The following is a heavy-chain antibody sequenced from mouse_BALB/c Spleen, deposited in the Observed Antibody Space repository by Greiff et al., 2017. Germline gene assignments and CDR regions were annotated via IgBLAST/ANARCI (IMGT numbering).Heavy chain of an antibody. CDR1: GFTFSNYW. D-gene: IGHD2-10*01. CDR2: IRLKSNNYAT. CDR3: TRPYYGKGFAY. V-gene: IGHV6-6*02. J-gene: IGHJ3*01. Sequence: EVQLVESGGGLVQPGGSMKLSCVASGFTFSNYWMNWVRQSPEKGLEWVAEIRLKSNNYATHYAESVKGRFTISRDDYKSSVYLQMNNLRAEDTGIYYCTRPYYGKGFAYWGQGTLVTVSA.